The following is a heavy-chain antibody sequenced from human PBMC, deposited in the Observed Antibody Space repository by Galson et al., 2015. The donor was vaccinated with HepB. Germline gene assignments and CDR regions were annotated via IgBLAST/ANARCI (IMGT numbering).Heavy chain of an antibody. V-gene: IGHV3-11*06. CDR1: GFTFSDYY. Sequence: SLRLSCAASGFTFSDYYMRWIRQAPGKGLEWVSYISSSAIYTSYADSVKGRFTISRDNAKNSLHIQMNSLRAEDTAVYYCARVAASDYGDHAHFDYWGQGTLVTVSS. CDR2: ISSSAIYT. J-gene: IGHJ4*02. CDR3: ARVAASDYGDHAHFDY. D-gene: IGHD4-17*01.